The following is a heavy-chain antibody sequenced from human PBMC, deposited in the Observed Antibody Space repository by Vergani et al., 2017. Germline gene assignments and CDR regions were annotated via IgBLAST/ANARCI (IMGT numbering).Heavy chain of an antibody. D-gene: IGHD5-24*01. CDR2: IIPIFGTA. V-gene: IGHV1-69*18. J-gene: IGHJ4*02. CDR3: ARIGDGYNYEYFDY. Sequence: QVQVVQSGAEVKKSGASVKVSCKTSGYTFSNYYMHWVRQAPGQGLEWMGRIIPIFGTANYAQKFQGRVTITADESTSTAYMELSSLRSEDTAVYYCARIGDGYNYEYFDYWGQGTLVTVSS. CDR1: GYTFSNYY.